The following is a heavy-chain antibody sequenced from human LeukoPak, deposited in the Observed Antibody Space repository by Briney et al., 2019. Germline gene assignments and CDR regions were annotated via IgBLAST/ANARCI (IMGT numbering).Heavy chain of an antibody. J-gene: IGHJ4*02. Sequence: GGSLRLSCAASGFTFRNHVMHWVRQAPGKGLEWVAIIWYDGSNAYYADSVKGRFTVSRDNCKTVLYLQMQSLRVEDTAVYYCASDRGAGKYYDYWGKGPQVTASS. V-gene: IGHV3-33*01. CDR2: IWYDGSNA. CDR3: ASDRGAGKYYDY. CDR1: GFTFRNHV. D-gene: IGHD4/OR15-4a*01.